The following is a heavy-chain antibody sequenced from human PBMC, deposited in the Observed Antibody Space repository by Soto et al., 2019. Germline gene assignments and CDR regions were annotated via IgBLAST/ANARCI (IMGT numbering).Heavy chain of an antibody. CDR3: ARGGPRGWDIVVVTRRGWFDP. V-gene: IGHV4-34*01. CDR2: INHSGGT. D-gene: IGHD2-15*01. J-gene: IGHJ5*02. CDR1: GGSFSGYY. Sequence: QVQLQQWGAGLLKPSETLSLTCAVYGGSFSGYYWSWIRQPPGKGLEWIGEINHSGGTNYNPSLMRRVTISVDTAKNQYTLKVRCVTAAHTAVYSWARGGPRGWDIVVVTRRGWFDPWGQGTLVTVAS.